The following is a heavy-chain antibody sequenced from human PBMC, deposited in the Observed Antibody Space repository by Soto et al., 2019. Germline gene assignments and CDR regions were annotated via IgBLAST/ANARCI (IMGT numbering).Heavy chain of an antibody. CDR3: ARGHYFGSGSTD. J-gene: IGHJ4*01. D-gene: IGHD3-10*01. Sequence: SETLSLTCAVSGDSISGGGFSWNWIRQSPGKGLEWIGYIYPSGTPYYNPSLKSRVTISVDKSQNQFSLRLSSMTAADTAVYYCARGHYFGSGSTDWGHGTLVTVSS. CDR1: GDSISGGGFS. V-gene: IGHV4-30-2*06. CDR2: IYPSGTP.